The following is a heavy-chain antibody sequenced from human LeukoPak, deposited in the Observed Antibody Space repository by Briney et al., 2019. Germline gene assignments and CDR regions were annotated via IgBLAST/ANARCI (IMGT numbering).Heavy chain of an antibody. V-gene: IGHV3-73*01. D-gene: IGHD6-13*01. CDR2: IRSKANSYAT. CDR3: ARDQGSLTRSWYTGY. CDR1: GFTFSGSA. J-gene: IGHJ4*02. Sequence: GGSLRLSCAASGFTFSGSAMHWVRQASGKGLEWVGRIRSKANSYATAYAASVKGRFTISRDDSKNTAYLQMNSLKTEDTAVYFCARDQGSLTRSWYTGYWGQGTQVTVSS.